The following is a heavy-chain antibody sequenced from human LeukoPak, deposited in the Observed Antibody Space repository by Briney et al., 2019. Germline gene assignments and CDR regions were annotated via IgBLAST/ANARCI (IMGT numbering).Heavy chain of an antibody. D-gene: IGHD2-21*02. V-gene: IGHV4-34*01. J-gene: IGHJ5*02. CDR1: GGTFSGYY. CDR2: INHNEIT. Sequence: SETLSLSCDVYGGTFSGYYWSWIRQPPGKGLQWIGEINHNEITNYNPSLKSRVTFSVDMSKNQFSLNLSSVTAADTAVYYCARSDGAFDPWGQGTLVTVSS. CDR3: ARSDGAFDP.